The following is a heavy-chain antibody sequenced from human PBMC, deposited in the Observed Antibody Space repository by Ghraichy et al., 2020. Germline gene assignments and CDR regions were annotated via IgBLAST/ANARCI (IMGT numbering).Heavy chain of an antibody. V-gene: IGHV4-59*08. D-gene: IGHD3-10*01. J-gene: IGHJ4*02. CDR1: GGSVSSYD. CDR2: VYYSGST. Sequence: PETLSLTCTVSGGSVSSYDWSWIRQPPGKGLEWIGCVYYSGSTNYNPSLKSRVTISVDTSKNQFSLKLSSVTAADTAVYYCVRHYGKGFDYWGQGTLVTVSS. CDR3: VRHYGKGFDY.